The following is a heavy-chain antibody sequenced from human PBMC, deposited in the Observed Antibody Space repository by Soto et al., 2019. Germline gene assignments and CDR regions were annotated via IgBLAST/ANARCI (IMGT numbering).Heavy chain of an antibody. CDR1: GFTFSSYG. CDR2: ISYDGSNK. CDR3: AKDGGYSPPSAETYFDY. V-gene: IGHV3-30*18. J-gene: IGHJ4*02. Sequence: GGSLRLSCAASGFTFSSYGMHWVRQAPGKGLEWVAVISYDGSNKYYADSVKGRFTISRDNSKNTLYLQMNSLRAEDTAVYYCAKDGGYSPPSAETYFDYWGQGTLVTVSS. D-gene: IGHD5-18*01.